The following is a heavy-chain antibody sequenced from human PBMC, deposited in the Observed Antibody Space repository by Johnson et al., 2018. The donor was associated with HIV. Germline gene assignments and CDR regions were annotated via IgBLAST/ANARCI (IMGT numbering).Heavy chain of an antibody. CDR3: ARVQIISGFNWHYYESSIDAVDI. J-gene: IGHJ3*02. CDR2: IRSSGSTI. CDR1: GFTFSDYS. D-gene: IGHD3-22*01. V-gene: IGHV3-11*04. Sequence: QVQLVESGGGLIQPGGSLRLSCAASGFTFSDYSMSWIRQAPGKGLEWVSYIRSSGSTIYYADSVKGRFTISRDNAKNSLYLQMNSLRAEDTAVYYCARVQIISGFNWHYYESSIDAVDIWGQGTLVTLSS.